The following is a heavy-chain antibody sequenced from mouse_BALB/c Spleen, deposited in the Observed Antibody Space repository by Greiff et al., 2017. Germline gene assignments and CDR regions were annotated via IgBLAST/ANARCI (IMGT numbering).Heavy chain of an antibody. D-gene: IGHD1-1*02. Sequence: EVKLMESGGDLVKPGGSLKLSCAASGFTFSSYGMSWVRQTPDKRLEWVATISSGGSYTYYPDSVKGRFTISRDNAKNTLYLQMSSLKSEDTAMYYCASGDGGWWEDYWGQGTSVTVSS. CDR3: ASGDGGWWEDY. J-gene: IGHJ4*01. CDR2: ISSGGSYT. CDR1: GFTFSSYG. V-gene: IGHV5-6*01.